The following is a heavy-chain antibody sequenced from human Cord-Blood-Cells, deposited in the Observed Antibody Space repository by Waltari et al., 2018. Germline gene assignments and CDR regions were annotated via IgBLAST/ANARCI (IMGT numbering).Heavy chain of an antibody. CDR2: ISYDGSNK. CDR3: AKDVWDY. CDR1: GFTFSSYG. D-gene: IGHD2-21*01. Sequence: QVQLVESGGGVVQPGRSLRLSCAASGFTFSSYGMHWVRQAPGKGLEWVAVISYDGSNKDYADSVKGRFTISRDNSKNTLYLQMNSLRAEDTAVYYCAKDVWDYWGQGTLVTVSS. V-gene: IGHV3-30*18. J-gene: IGHJ4*02.